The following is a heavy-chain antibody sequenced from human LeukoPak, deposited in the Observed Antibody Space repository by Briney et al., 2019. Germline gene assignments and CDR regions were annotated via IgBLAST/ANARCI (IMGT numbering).Heavy chain of an antibody. J-gene: IGHJ4*02. V-gene: IGHV3-73*01. CDR2: IRSKANSYAT. D-gene: IGHD3-22*01. CDR3: TSRPLNYYDSSGYYGIDY. CDR1: GFTFSGSA. Sequence: QTGGSLRLSCAASGFTFSGSAMHWVRQASGKGLEWVGRIRSKANSYATAYAASVKGRFTISRDDSKNTAYLQMNSLKTEDTAVYHCTSRPLNYYDSSGYYGIDYWGQGTLVTVSS.